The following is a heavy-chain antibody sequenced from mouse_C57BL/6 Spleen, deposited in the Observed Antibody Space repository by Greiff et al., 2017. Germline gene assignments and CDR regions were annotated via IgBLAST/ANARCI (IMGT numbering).Heavy chain of an antibody. CDR2: IYPGSGNT. V-gene: IGHV1-76*01. Sequence: QVQLQQSGAELVRPGASVKLSCKASGYTFTDYYINWVKQRPGQGLEWIARIYPGSGNTYYNEKFKGKATLTAEKSSSTAYMQLSSLTSEDSAVYFCARSYYYGSSYPAWFAYWGQGTLVTVSA. J-gene: IGHJ3*01. CDR3: ARSYYYGSSYPAWFAY. D-gene: IGHD1-1*01. CDR1: GYTFTDYY.